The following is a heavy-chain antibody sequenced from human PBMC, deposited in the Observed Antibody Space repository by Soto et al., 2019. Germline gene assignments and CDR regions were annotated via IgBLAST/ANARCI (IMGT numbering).Heavy chain of an antibody. CDR2: IYHSGST. J-gene: IGHJ3*02. D-gene: IGHD6-13*01. Sequence: PSETLSLTCAVSGGSISSGGYSGRWIRQPPGKGLEWIGYIYHSGSTYYNPSLKSRVTISVDRSKNQFSLKLSSVTAADTAVYNCAGYSSSSTGAFDIWGQGTMVTVSS. V-gene: IGHV4-30-2*01. CDR1: GGSISSGGYS. CDR3: AGYSSSSTGAFDI.